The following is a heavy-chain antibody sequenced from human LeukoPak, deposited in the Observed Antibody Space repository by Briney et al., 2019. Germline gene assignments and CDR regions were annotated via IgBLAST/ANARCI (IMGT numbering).Heavy chain of an antibody. CDR3: ARGHYYSKSDY. CDR2: INHSGST. J-gene: IGHJ4*02. Sequence: PSETLSLTCAVYGGSFSGYYWSWIRQPPGKGLEWIGEINHSGSTNYNPSLKSRVTISVDTSKNQFSLKLSSVTAADTAVYYCARGHYYSKSDYWGQGTLVTVSS. D-gene: IGHD4-11*01. CDR1: GGSFSGYY. V-gene: IGHV4-34*01.